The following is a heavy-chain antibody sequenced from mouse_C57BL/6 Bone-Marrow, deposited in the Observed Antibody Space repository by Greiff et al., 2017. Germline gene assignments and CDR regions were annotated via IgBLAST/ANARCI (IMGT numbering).Heavy chain of an antibody. V-gene: IGHV3-6*01. CDR3: ARGRAY. Sequence: EESGPGLVKPSQSLSLTCSVTGYSITSGYYWNWIRQFPGNQLEWMGYIGYDGSNNYNPSLKNRTSITRDTSNNQFFLKLNSVTTEDTATYYCARGRAYWGQGTLVTVSA. CDR2: IGYDGSN. CDR1: GYSITSGYY. J-gene: IGHJ3*01.